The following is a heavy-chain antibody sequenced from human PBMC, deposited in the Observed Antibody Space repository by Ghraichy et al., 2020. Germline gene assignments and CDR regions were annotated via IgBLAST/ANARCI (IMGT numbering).Heavy chain of an antibody. V-gene: IGHV3-7*03. CDR1: GITLSNYW. D-gene: IGHD4-23*01. CDR3: ATYPVVTPPYYFDY. Sequence: GGSLRLSCAASGITLSNYWMNWIRQAPGKGLECVANIKQDGSAHYYVDSVKGRFTIYRDNARNSLYLHMNSLRAEDTAVYYCATYPVVTPPYYFDYWGQGAVVTVSS. CDR2: IKQDGSAH. J-gene: IGHJ4*02.